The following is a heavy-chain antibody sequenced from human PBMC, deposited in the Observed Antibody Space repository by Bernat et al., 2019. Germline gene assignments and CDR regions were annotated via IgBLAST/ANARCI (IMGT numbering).Heavy chain of an antibody. CDR1: GFTFSDHY. CDR3: ARDTHTSLDY. J-gene: IGHJ4*02. V-gene: IGHV3-72*01. D-gene: IGHD2-2*01. Sequence: EVQLVESGGGLVQPGGSLRLSCAASGFTFSDHYMDWVRQAPGKGLEWVGRTTNKANSFTTYAASVKGRFTVSRDDSQSSLYLQMNSLKAEDTAVYYCARDTHTSLDYWGQGTLVTVSS. CDR2: TTNKANSFTT.